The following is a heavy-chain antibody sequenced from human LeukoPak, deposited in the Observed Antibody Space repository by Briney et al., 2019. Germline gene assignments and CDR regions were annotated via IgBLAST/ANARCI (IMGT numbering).Heavy chain of an antibody. J-gene: IGHJ4*02. Sequence: SVKVSCKASGGTFSSYAISWVRQAPGQGLEWMGGIIPIFGTANYAQKFQGRVTVTADESTSTAYMELSSLRSEDTAVYYCARVPAGYCSGGSCYHFDYWGQGTLVTVSS. V-gene: IGHV1-69*13. CDR2: IIPIFGTA. CDR3: ARVPAGYCSGGSCYHFDY. D-gene: IGHD2-15*01. CDR1: GGTFSSYA.